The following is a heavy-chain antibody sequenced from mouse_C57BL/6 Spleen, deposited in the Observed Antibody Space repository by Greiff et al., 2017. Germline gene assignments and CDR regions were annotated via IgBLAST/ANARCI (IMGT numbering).Heavy chain of an antibody. J-gene: IGHJ1*03. V-gene: IGHV5-9-1*02. CDR3: TRGITTMGYFDV. Sequence: EVKVVESGEGLVKPGGSLKLSCAASGFTFSSYAMSWVRQTPEKRLEWVAYISSGGDYIYYADTVKGRFTISRDNARNTLYLQMSSLKSEDTAMYYCTRGITTMGYFDVWGTGTTVTVSS. CDR1: GFTFSSYA. D-gene: IGHD1-1*01. CDR2: ISSGGDYI.